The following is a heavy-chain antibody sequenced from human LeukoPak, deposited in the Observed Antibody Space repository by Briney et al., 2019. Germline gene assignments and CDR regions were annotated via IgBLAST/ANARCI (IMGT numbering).Heavy chain of an antibody. CDR1: GFTFSSYA. Sequence: PGGSLRLSCAASGFTFSSYAMHWVRQAPGKGLEYVSAISSNGGSTYYANSVKGRFTISRDNSKNTLYLQMGSLRAEDMAVYYCARDWLSGYSGYDWGFDYWGQGTLVTVSS. CDR2: ISSNGGST. J-gene: IGHJ4*02. CDR3: ARDWLSGYSGYDWGFDY. V-gene: IGHV3-64*01. D-gene: IGHD5-12*01.